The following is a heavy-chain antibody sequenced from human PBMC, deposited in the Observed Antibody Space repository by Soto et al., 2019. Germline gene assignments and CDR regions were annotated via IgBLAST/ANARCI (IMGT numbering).Heavy chain of an antibody. V-gene: IGHV1-69*13. Sequence: SVKVSCKASGGTFSSYAISWVRQAPGQGLEWMGGIIPIFGTANYAQKFQGRVTITADESTSTAYMELSGLRSEDTAVYYCAVLVVVAATDFDYWGQGTLVTVSS. D-gene: IGHD2-15*01. CDR2: IIPIFGTA. CDR1: GGTFSSYA. CDR3: AVLVVVAATDFDY. J-gene: IGHJ4*02.